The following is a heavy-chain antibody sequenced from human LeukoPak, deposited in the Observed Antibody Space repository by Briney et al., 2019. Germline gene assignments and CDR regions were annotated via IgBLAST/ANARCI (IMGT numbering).Heavy chain of an antibody. CDR2: ISDSGGST. CDR3: AKSPAVDAAFDI. V-gene: IGHV3-64*04. D-gene: IGHD4-23*01. J-gene: IGHJ3*02. Sequence: GGSLRLSCSASGFPFSSYAMHWVRQAPGKGLEYVSAISDSGGSTYYADSVKGRFTISRDNSKNTLSLQMNSLRAEDTAVYYCAKSPAVDAAFDIWGQGTMVTVSS. CDR1: GFPFSSYA.